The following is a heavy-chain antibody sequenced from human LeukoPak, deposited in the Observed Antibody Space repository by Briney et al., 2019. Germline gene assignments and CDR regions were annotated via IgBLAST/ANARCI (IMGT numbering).Heavy chain of an antibody. CDR2: ISGSGGST. CDR1: GFTFSSYA. D-gene: IGHD5-12*01. V-gene: IGHV3-23*01. CDR3: ARDRGGYGFFDY. J-gene: IGHJ4*02. Sequence: GGSLRLSCVASGFTFSSYAMNWVRQAPGKGLEWVSAISGSGGSTYYADSVKGRLTISRDNSKNTLYLQMNSLRAEDTAVYYCARDRGGYGFFDYWGQGTLVTVSS.